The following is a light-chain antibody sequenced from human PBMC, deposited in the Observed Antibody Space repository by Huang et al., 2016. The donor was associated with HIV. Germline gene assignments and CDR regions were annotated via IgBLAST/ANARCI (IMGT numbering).Light chain of an antibody. CDR1: QSLLYISNNKNY. CDR2: WAS. V-gene: IGKV4-1*01. CDR3: QQYYSTPRT. Sequence: IVMTQSPDSLAASLGERASINCKSSQSLLYISNNKNYLSWYQQKPGQPPKLLIYWASTRESGVPDRFTGSGSGTDFTLTISSLQAEDVAVYYCQQYYSTPRTFGQGTKLEIK. J-gene: IGKJ2*01.